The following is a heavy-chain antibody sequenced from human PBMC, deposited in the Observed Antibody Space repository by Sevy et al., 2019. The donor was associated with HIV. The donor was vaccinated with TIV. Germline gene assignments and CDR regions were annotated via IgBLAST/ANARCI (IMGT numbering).Heavy chain of an antibody. CDR3: ARGADYGDFIGY. J-gene: IGHJ4*02. Sequence: ASVKVSCKASGYTFTSYDMNWVRQATGQGLEWMGWMNPNSGNTGYAQKFHGRVTMTRNTSISTAYMELSSLRSEDTAVYYCARGADYGDFIGYWGQGTLVTVSS. CDR1: GYTFTSYD. V-gene: IGHV1-8*01. CDR2: MNPNSGNT. D-gene: IGHD4-17*01.